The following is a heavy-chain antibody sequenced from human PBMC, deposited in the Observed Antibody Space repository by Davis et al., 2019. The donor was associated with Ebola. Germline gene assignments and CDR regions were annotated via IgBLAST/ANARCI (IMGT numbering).Heavy chain of an antibody. CDR3: ARDSQGEDYYFDY. V-gene: IGHV3-74*03. J-gene: IGHJ4*02. CDR2: INSGGGLT. Sequence: GESLKISCAASGFTFSSYWMHWVRQAPGKGLVWVSRINSGGGLTTYADSVKGRFTISRDNAKNTLYLQMNSLRAEDTAVYYCARDSQGEDYYFDYWGQGTLVTVSS. D-gene: IGHD3-10*01. CDR1: GFTFSSYW.